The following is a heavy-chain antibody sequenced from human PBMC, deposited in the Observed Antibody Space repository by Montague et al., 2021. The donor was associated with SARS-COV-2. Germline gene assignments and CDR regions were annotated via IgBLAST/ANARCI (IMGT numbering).Heavy chain of an antibody. D-gene: IGHD6-19*01. V-gene: IGHV4-31*03. Sequence: TLSLTCTVSGGSINSGGYYWSWIRQHPGKGLEWIGYIYYSGSTYYSPSLKSRLTISVDTSKNQFSLKLSSVTAADTAVYYCARVHFVSSGWYPDAFDIWGQGTMATVSS. CDR1: GGSINSGGYY. CDR3: ARVHFVSSGWYPDAFDI. CDR2: IYYSGST. J-gene: IGHJ3*02.